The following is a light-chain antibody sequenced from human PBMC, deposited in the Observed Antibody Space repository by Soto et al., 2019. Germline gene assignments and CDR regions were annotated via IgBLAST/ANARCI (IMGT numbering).Light chain of an antibody. J-gene: IGKJ2*01. V-gene: IGKV3-20*01. CDR1: QSVTSGY. Sequence: EIVLTQSPGTLSLSPGERATLSCRASQSVTSGYLGWYQQKPGQAPRLLIYGASSRATGISDRFSGSGYGTDFTLTISRLEPEDFAVYYCQQYATSPPIYTFGHGTKVEIK. CDR2: GAS. CDR3: QQYATSPPIYT.